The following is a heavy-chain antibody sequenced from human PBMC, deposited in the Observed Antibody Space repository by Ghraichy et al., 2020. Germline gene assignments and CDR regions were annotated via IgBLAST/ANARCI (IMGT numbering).Heavy chain of an antibody. D-gene: IGHD5-18*01. CDR2: INSDGSST. Sequence: GGSPRLSCAASGFTFSSYWMHWVRQAPGKGLVWVSRINSDGSSTSYADSVKGRFTISRDNAKNTLYLQMNSLRAEDTAVYYCARGGPYSFGLFDYWGQGTLVTVSS. CDR1: GFTFSSYW. V-gene: IGHV3-74*01. J-gene: IGHJ4*02. CDR3: ARGGPYSFGLFDY.